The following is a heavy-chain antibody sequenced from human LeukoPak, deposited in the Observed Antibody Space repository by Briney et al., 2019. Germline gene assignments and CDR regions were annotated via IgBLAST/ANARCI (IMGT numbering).Heavy chain of an antibody. Sequence: SETLSLTCTVSGGSISSGDYYWSWIRQPPGKDLEWIGYIYYSGSTNYNPSLKSRVTISVDTSKNQFPLKLSSVTAADTAVYYCARDAVPSRGYGAFDIWGQGTMVTVSS. CDR3: ARDAVPSRGYGAFDI. J-gene: IGHJ3*02. CDR1: GGSISSGDYY. CDR2: IYYSGST. V-gene: IGHV4-61*08. D-gene: IGHD5-18*01.